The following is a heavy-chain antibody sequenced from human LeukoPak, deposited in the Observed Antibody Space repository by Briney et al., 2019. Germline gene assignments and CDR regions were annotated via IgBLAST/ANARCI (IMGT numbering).Heavy chain of an antibody. CDR1: GGSISSYY. CDR2: IYTSGTT. D-gene: IGHD3-22*01. J-gene: IGHJ4*02. V-gene: IGHV4-4*07. CDR3: ARANYDGSDY. Sequence: SETLSLTCTASGGSISSYYWSWIRQPAGKGLEWIGRIYTSGTTNYNPSLKSRITMSVDTSNNQFSLKMRSVTAADTAVYYCARANYDGSDYWGQGTLVTVSS.